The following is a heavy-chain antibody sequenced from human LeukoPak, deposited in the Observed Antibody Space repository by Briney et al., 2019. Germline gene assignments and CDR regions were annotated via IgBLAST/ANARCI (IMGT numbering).Heavy chain of an antibody. V-gene: IGHV1-3*03. J-gene: IGHJ4*02. D-gene: IGHD3-10*01. Sequence: ASVKVSCKASGYSFTSYAMHWVRQAPGQRLEWMGWINTGNGNTKYSQEFQGRVTITRGTFASTAYMELSSLRSEDTAVYYCAKDRWAYSSGSYFDYWGQGTLVTVSS. CDR3: AKDRWAYSSGSYFDY. CDR2: INTGNGNT. CDR1: GYSFTSYA.